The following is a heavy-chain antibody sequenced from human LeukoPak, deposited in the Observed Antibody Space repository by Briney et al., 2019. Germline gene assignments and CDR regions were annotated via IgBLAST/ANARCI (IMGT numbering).Heavy chain of an antibody. Sequence: GGSLRLSCAASGFTFSSYWMNWVRQAPGKGLVWVSRIASDGSSTTYADSVKGRFSISRDNAKNTLYLQMNSLRVEDTAVYYCARGRPHGNDYWGQGTLVAVSS. CDR3: ARGRPHGNDY. CDR2: IASDGSST. V-gene: IGHV3-74*01. D-gene: IGHD4-23*01. J-gene: IGHJ4*02. CDR1: GFTFSSYW.